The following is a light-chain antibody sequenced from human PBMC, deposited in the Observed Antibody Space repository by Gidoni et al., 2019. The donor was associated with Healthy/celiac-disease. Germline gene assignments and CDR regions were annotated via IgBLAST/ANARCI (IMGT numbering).Light chain of an antibody. J-gene: IGKJ3*01. V-gene: IGKV1-39*01. CDR3: QQSYSTRLFT. CDR1: QSISSY. CDR2: AAS. Sequence: DIQMTQSPSSLSASVGDRVTITCRASQSISSYLNWYQQKPGKAPKLLSYAASSLQSGVPSRFSGSGSGTDFTLTISSLQPEDFATYYCQQSYSTRLFTFGPGTKVDIK.